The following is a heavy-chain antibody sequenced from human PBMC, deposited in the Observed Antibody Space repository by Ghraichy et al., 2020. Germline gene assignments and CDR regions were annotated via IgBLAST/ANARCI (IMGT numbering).Heavy chain of an antibody. J-gene: IGHJ6*03. Sequence: GGSLRLSCAASGFTFSSYWMTWVRQAPGKGLEWVANIRPDGNEKDYVDSVKGRFTISRDNAKNSLYLQMNSLRVEDTAVYYCARGSSYYYYYYMDVWGKGTTVTVS. CDR3: ARGSSYYYYYYMDV. CDR2: IRPDGNEK. CDR1: GFTFSSYW. V-gene: IGHV3-7*03. D-gene: IGHD1-26*01.